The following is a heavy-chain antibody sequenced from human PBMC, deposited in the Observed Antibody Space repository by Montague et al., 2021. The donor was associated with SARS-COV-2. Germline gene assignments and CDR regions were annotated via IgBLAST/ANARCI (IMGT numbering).Heavy chain of an antibody. CDR2: VHDIESS. V-gene: IGHV4-59*01. D-gene: IGHD3-16*01. CDR1: GGSISRYF. J-gene: IGHJ4*02. Sequence: SETLSLTCTVSGGSISRYFWNWIRQTPGKGLEWMGYVHDIESSIYNPSLQSRITILLDTPKNQFSLRLNAVTAADTAVYYCARVTLGGRGGRTREYDGLDSWGRGILVTVSS. CDR3: ARVTLGGRGGRTREYDGLDS.